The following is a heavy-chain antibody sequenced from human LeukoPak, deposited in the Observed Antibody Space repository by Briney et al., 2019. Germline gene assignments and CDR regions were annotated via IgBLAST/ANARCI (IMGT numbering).Heavy chain of an antibody. V-gene: IGHV3-7*05. Sequence: PGGSLRLSCAASGFTFSNYWMNWVRQAPGKGLEWVANIKTDGSETYYVDSVKGRFTISRDNAKNSVYLQMNSLRAEDTAIYYCARTGKFDSWGQGTLVTVPA. CDR2: IKTDGSET. J-gene: IGHJ5*01. CDR3: ARTGKFDS. CDR1: GFTFSNYW.